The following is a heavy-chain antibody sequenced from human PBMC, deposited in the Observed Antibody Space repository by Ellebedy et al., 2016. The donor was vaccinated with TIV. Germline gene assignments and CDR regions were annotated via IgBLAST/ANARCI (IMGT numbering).Heavy chain of an antibody. V-gene: IGHV3-23*01. CDR1: GFTFSGFA. CDR2: IVGSGDST. Sequence: PGGSLRLSCAASGFTFSGFAMSWVRQAPGKGLEWVSGIVGSGDSTYYADSVKGRFTISRDNSKNTLYLQMDSLRAEDTTVYYCARRYYYDSTGYRYFDYWGQGTLVTVSS. D-gene: IGHD3-22*01. CDR3: ARRYYYDSTGYRYFDY. J-gene: IGHJ4*02.